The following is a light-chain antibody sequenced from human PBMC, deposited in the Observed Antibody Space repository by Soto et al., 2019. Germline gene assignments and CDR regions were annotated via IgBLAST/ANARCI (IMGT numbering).Light chain of an antibody. CDR2: DAS. J-gene: IGKJ4*01. V-gene: IGKV1-33*01. CDR3: QKYNSAPLT. CDR1: QDISNY. Sequence: DIQMTQSPSSLSASVGDRVTITCQASQDISNYVNWFQQKPGKAPKLLIYDASNLETGVPSRFSGSGSGTDFSFTISSLQPEDIAAYYCQKYNSAPLTFGGGTKVEIK.